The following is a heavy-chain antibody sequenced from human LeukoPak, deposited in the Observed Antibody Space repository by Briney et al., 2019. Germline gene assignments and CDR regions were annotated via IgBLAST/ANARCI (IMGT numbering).Heavy chain of an antibody. Sequence: GRSLRLSCAASGFTFDDYAMHWVRQAPGKGLEWVSGISWNSGSIGYADSVKSRFTISRDNAKNSLYLQMNSLRAEDTAVYYCARSSPTYYYDSSGHYYYYYMDVWGKGTTVTVSS. CDR2: ISWNSGSI. CDR1: GFTFDDYA. CDR3: ARSSPTYYYDSSGHYYYYYMDV. J-gene: IGHJ6*03. V-gene: IGHV3-9*01. D-gene: IGHD3-22*01.